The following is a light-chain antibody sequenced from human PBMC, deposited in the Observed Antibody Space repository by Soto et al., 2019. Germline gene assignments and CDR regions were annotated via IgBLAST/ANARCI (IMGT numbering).Light chain of an antibody. CDR1: QSVSSN. CDR2: GAS. Sequence: EIVMTQSPATLSVSPGERATLSCRASQSVSSNLAWYQQKPGQAPRLLIYGASTRATGIPARFSGSGSGTEFTLTISSLQSEDFAVYYCQQYNNWRPLYTVGLGTKLEIK. V-gene: IGKV3-15*01. J-gene: IGKJ2*01. CDR3: QQYNNWRPLYT.